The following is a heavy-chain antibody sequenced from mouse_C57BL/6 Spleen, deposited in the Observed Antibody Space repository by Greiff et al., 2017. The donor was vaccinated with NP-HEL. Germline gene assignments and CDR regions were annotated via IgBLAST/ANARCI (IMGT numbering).Heavy chain of an antibody. V-gene: IGHV1-66*01. CDR3: ARTGLENFDY. CDR1: GYSFTSYY. Sequence: QVQLQQSGPELVKPGASVKISCKASGYSFTSYYIHWVKQRPGQGLEWIGWIYPGSGNTKYNEKFKGKATLTADTSSSTAYMQLSSLTSEDSAVYYCARTGLENFDYWGQGTTLTVSS. CDR2: IYPGSGNT. D-gene: IGHD3-1*01. J-gene: IGHJ2*01.